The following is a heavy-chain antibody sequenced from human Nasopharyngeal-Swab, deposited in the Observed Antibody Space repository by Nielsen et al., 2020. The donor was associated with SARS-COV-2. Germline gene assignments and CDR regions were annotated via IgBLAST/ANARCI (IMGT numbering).Heavy chain of an antibody. J-gene: IGHJ4*02. D-gene: IGHD2-2*01. CDR2: ISSSSSYI. CDR1: GFTFSSYS. CDR3: ARGASHRRKSTSYYFDY. Sequence: GESLKISCAASGFTFSSYSMNWVRQAPGKGLEWVSSISSSSSYIYYADSVEGRFTISRDNAKNSLYLQMNSLRAEDTAVYYCARGASHRRKSTSYYFDYWGQGTLVTVSS. V-gene: IGHV3-21*01.